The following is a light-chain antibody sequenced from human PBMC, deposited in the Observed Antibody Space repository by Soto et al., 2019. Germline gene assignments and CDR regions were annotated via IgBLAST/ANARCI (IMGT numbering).Light chain of an antibody. CDR3: LVIYTGVGEV. CDR1: TGAVTSGHY. V-gene: IGLV7-46*01. CDR2: DTS. Sequence: QAVVTQEASLTVSPGGTVTLTCGSSTGAVTSGHYPHWFQQKPGQAPRTLIYDTSIKHPWTPARFSGSLLGGKAALTLSGAQPEDEADYYCLVIYTGVGEVFGTGTKVTVL. J-gene: IGLJ1*01.